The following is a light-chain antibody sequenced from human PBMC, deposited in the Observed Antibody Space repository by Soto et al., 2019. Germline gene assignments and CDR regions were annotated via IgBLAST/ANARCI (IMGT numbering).Light chain of an antibody. V-gene: IGKV2-30*02. CDR2: KVS. CDR3: MDAAHLPIT. J-gene: IGKJ5*01. Sequence: DVVMTRTPLSLPVPLGQPASISCRSNQSLVHSDGIAYFSWFQQRPGRSPRRLIYKVSNRDSGVPARFSGSGSGTDFALKISSFEAEDVVLYYSMDAAHLPITFGEGARLEIK. CDR1: QSLVHSDGIAY.